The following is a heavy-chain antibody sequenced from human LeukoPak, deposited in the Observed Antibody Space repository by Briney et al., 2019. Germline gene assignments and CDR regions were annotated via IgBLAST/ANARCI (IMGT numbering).Heavy chain of an antibody. J-gene: IGHJ4*02. CDR2: INPGGAPT. V-gene: IGHV1-46*01. CDR3: AREKIVTYFFDY. D-gene: IGHD2/OR15-2a*01. Sequence: ASVKVSCKASGYTFTNYYIHWLRQAPGQGLEWMGIINPGGAPTSYAQKFQGRLIMTRDTSTSTVYMELSSLRSEDTAVYYCAREKIVTYFFDYWGQGTLVTVSS. CDR1: GYTFTNYY.